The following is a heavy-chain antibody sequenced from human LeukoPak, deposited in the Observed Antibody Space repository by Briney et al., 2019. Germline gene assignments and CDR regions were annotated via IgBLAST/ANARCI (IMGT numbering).Heavy chain of an antibody. V-gene: IGHV3-23*01. CDR1: GFTISSFA. CDR3: AKGRGSPYYFEY. D-gene: IGHD1-26*01. Sequence: PGGSLRLSCAASGFTISSFAMTWVRQAPGKGLEWVSAISGSGASTYYADSVKGRFTISRDNSKNTLYLQMNSLRAEDTAVYYCAKGRGSPYYFEYWGQGTLVTVSS. J-gene: IGHJ4*02. CDR2: ISGSGAST.